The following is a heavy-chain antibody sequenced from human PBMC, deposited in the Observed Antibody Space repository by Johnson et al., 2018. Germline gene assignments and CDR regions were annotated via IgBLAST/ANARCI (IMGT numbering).Heavy chain of an antibody. CDR1: GFMFSNYS. J-gene: IGHJ6*02. CDR2: IAYDGNEK. CDR3: AKAVHQWLLYQYGLDV. V-gene: IGHV3-30*18. D-gene: IGHD5-24*01. Sequence: QVQLVQSGGRVVHPGGSLRLSCAAYGFMFSNYSMHWVRQAPGKGLEWGAVIAYDGNEKFYADSVKGRLTISRDKSTNTLYLQMNSLIPEDTAVYYCAKAVHQWLLYQYGLDVWCQGTTVAVSS.